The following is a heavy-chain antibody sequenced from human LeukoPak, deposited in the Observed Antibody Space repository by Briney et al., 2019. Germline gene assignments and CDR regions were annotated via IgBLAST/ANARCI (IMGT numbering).Heavy chain of an antibody. Sequence: PGGSLRLSCAASGFTFSSYEMNWVRQAPGKGLEWVSYISSSGSTIYYADSVKGRFTISRDNAKNSLYLQMNSLRAEDTAVYYCARRYCSSTSCLFEYWGQGTLVTVSS. J-gene: IGHJ4*02. V-gene: IGHV3-48*03. CDR3: ARRYCSSTSCLFEY. D-gene: IGHD2-2*01. CDR1: GFTFSSYE. CDR2: ISSSGSTI.